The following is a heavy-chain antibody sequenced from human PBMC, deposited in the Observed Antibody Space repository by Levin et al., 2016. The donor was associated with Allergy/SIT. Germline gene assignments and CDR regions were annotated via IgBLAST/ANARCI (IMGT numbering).Heavy chain of an antibody. CDR1: GFDFSTYG. CDR3: AKSQSTLVWGLDS. J-gene: IGHJ4*02. Sequence: GESLKISCAGSGFDFSTYGMHWVRQAPGKGLEWVAVISYAGTTKYYGDSVKGRVTISRDNVNSTLFLQMNSLRPEDTAIYYCAKSQSTLVWGLDSWGQGTLVSVSS. D-gene: IGHD7-27*01. CDR2: ISYAGTTK. V-gene: IGHV3-30*18.